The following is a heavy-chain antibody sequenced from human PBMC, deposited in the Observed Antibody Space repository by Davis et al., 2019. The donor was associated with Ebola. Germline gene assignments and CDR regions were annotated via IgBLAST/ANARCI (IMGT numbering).Heavy chain of an antibody. D-gene: IGHD5-12*01. V-gene: IGHV3-7*03. CDR2: IKQDGSDK. Sequence: GESLKISCAASGFTVSDHYMSWIRQAPGKGLEWVANIKQDGSDKNYVDSVKGRFTISRDNAKNSLFLQMNSLRVEDTALYYCAKGYRVSSHRLTYALDVWGQGTPVTV. CDR3: AKGYRVSSHRLTYALDV. J-gene: IGHJ6*02. CDR1: GFTVSDHY.